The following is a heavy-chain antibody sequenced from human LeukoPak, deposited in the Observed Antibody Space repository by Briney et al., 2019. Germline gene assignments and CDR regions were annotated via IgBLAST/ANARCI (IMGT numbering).Heavy chain of an antibody. CDR1: GFTFSNAW. CDR3: TTLYGSGNYY. D-gene: IGHD3-10*01. J-gene: IGHJ4*02. V-gene: IGHV3-15*01. CDR2: IKTKTDGGTT. Sequence: GGSLRLSCAASGFTFSNAWMSWVRQAPGQGLEWVGQIKTKTDGGTTDSAATVKGRFTISRDDSKSTLYLQMNSLKTEDTAMYYCTTLYGSGNYYWGQGALVTVSS.